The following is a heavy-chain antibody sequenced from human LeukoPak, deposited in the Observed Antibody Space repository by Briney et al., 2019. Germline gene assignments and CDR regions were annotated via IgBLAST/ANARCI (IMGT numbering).Heavy chain of an antibody. Sequence: GGSLRLSCAASGFTFSTYSMNWVRQAPGKGLEWVSAISSTDAGTYHADSVRGRFTISRDNSKNTLYLQMNSLRAEDTAVYYCAKDRYYYDSSGYYYFDYWGQGTLVTVSS. V-gene: IGHV3-23*01. J-gene: IGHJ4*02. CDR1: GFTFSTYS. CDR2: ISSTDAGT. D-gene: IGHD3-22*01. CDR3: AKDRYYYDSSGYYYFDY.